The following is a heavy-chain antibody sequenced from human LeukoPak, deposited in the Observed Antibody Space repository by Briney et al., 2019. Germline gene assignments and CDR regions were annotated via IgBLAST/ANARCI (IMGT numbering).Heavy chain of an antibody. V-gene: IGHV3-21*01. CDR2: ISSCSSYI. CDR1: GFTFSSYS. D-gene: IGHD5-24*01. Sequence: GSLRLSCAASGFTFSSYSMNWVRQAPGKGLEWVSSISSCSSYIYYADSVKGRFTISRDNAKNSLYLQMNSMRAEDTAVYYCARAKRDGYKGNHFDYWGQGTLVTVSS. J-gene: IGHJ4*02. CDR3: ARAKRDGYKGNHFDY.